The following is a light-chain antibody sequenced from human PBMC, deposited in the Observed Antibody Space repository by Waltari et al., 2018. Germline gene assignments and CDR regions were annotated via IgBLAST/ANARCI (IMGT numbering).Light chain of an antibody. CDR2: AAS. V-gene: IGKV1-5*01. J-gene: IGKJ1*01. Sequence: DIQMTQSPSTLSASVGDRVTITCRASEIISRWLAWYQQKPGKAPKLLIYAASSLESGVPSKFSGSGSGTEFTLTISSPQPDDFATYYCQQYNTYIWTFGQGTKVEIK. CDR3: QQYNTYIWT. CDR1: EIISRW.